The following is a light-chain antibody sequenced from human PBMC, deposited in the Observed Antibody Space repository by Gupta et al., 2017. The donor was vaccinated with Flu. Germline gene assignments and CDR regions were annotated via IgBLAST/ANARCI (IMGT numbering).Light chain of an antibody. CDR2: GNT. V-gene: IGLV1-40*01. J-gene: IGLJ1*01. CDR1: SSNIGGGYN. Sequence: QSVLPQPPSVSGAPGQTVTIPCTGSSSNIGGGYNVQWYQQLPGTAPKLLIYGNTNRPSGVPDRFSGSKSGTSASPAITSASLAITGLQAEDEADYYCQSYDSSLSGYVFGTGTKVTVL. CDR3: QSYDSSLSGYV.